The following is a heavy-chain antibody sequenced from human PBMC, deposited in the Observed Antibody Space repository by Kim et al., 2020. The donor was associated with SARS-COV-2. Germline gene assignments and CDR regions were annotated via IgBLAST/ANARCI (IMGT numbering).Heavy chain of an antibody. J-gene: IGHJ4*02. Sequence: SETLSLTCTVSGGSISSYYWSWIRQPAGKGLEWIGRIYTSGSTNYNPSLKSRVTMSVDTSKNQFSLKLSSVTAADTAVYYYARDSPYDSSGYYGYSVGSHFDYWGQGTLVTVSS. CDR1: GGSISSYY. V-gene: IGHV4-4*07. D-gene: IGHD3-22*01. CDR3: ARDSPYDSSGYYGYSVGSHFDY. CDR2: IYTSGST.